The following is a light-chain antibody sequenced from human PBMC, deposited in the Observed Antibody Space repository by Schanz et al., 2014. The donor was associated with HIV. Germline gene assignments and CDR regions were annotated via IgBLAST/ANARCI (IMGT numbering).Light chain of an antibody. CDR3: QQYNNWPRT. Sequence: IVLTQSPGTLSLSPGERATLSCRASQTVSSNYLAWFQQKPGQAPRLLINGASSRAAGIPDRFSGSGSGTDFTLTISSLQSEDFAVYYCQQYNNWPRTFGQGTKVEIK. J-gene: IGKJ1*01. CDR1: QTVSSNY. V-gene: IGKV3-20*01. CDR2: GAS.